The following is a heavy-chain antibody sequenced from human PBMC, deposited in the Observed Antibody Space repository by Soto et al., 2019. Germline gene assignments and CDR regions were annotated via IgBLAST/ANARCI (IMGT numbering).Heavy chain of an antibody. CDR3: ARDALWFWELSPFA. Sequence: GGSLRLSCAASGFPLSSYWMIWVRPAPGEGLEWVANIKQDGSEKYYVDSVKGRFTIPRDNAKNSLYLQMNSLRAEDTAVYYCARDALWFWELSPFAWGQGTLVTVSS. D-gene: IGHD3-10*01. J-gene: IGHJ4*02. CDR1: GFPLSSYW. CDR2: IKQDGSEK. V-gene: IGHV3-7*01.